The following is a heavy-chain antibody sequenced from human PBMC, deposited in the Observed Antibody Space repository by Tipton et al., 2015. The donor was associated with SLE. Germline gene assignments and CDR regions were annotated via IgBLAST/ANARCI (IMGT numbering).Heavy chain of an antibody. V-gene: IGHV4-39*01. J-gene: IGHJ4*02. CDR2: IYYSGTT. CDR1: GGSISSSSDY. Sequence: TLSLTCTVSGGSISSSSDYWGRIRQPPGKGLEWIGNIYYSGTTFYNPSLKSRVTISVDTSKNQFSLRLSSVTAADTAVYYCARGFRSITCLDYWGQGTLVTVSS. CDR3: ARGFRSITCLDY. D-gene: IGHD2-2*01.